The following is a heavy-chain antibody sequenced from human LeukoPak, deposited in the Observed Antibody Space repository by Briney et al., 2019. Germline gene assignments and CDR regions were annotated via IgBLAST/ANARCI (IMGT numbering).Heavy chain of an antibody. J-gene: IGHJ4*02. CDR1: GYTFTGHY. CDR3: TRESGSYHGNDY. CDR2: INPNSGGT. V-gene: IGHV1-2*06. Sequence: ASVKVSCKASGYTFTGHYMHWVRQAPGQGLEWVGRINPNSGGTNYAQKFQGRVTMTRDTSISTAYMELSRLRFDDTAVYYCTRESGSYHGNDYWGQGTLVTVSS. D-gene: IGHD1-26*01.